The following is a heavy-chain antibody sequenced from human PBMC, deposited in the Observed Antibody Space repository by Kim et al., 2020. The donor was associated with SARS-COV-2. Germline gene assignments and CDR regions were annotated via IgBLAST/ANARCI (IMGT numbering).Heavy chain of an antibody. Sequence: GGSLRLSCAASGFTFDDYAMHWVRQAPGKGLEWVSGISWNSGSIGYADSVKGRFTISRDNAKNSLYLQMNSLRAEDTALYYCAKACLGYCSGGSCPYNWFDPWGQGTLVTVSS. J-gene: IGHJ5*02. CDR1: GFTFDDYA. CDR2: ISWNSGSI. CDR3: AKACLGYCSGGSCPYNWFDP. D-gene: IGHD2-15*01. V-gene: IGHV3-9*01.